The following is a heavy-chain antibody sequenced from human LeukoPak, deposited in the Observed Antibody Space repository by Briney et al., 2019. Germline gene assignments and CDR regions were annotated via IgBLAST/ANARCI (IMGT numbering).Heavy chain of an antibody. CDR3: ASEAFCVGGSCQLHRVAS. J-gene: IGHJ4*02. CDR2: IDTNSGAT. CDR1: GYTFSAYS. D-gene: IGHD2-21*01. V-gene: IGHV1-2*02. Sequence: GASVKVSCKASGYTFSAYSMHGVRQAPGQGLDWMGWIDTNSGATKYAQKFQGRVTITRDTSIGTAYMELSILISDDTAVYYCASEAFCVGGSCQLHRVASWGPGTLVTVSS.